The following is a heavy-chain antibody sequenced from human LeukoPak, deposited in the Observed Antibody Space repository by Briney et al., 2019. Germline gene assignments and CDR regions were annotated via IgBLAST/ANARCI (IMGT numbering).Heavy chain of an antibody. CDR3: AKDKALWWTSDGNDGH. Sequence: ASVKVSCKASGGTFSSYAISWVRQAPGRGLEWMGRIIPILGIANYAQKFQGRVTITADKSTSTAYMELSSLRSEDTAVYYCAKDKALWWTSDGNDGHWGQGTLVTVSS. D-gene: IGHD2-21*01. V-gene: IGHV1-69*04. CDR2: IIPILGIA. CDR1: GGTFSSYA. J-gene: IGHJ4*02.